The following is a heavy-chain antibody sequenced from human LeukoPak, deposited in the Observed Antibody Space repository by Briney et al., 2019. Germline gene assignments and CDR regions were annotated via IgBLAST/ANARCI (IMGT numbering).Heavy chain of an antibody. J-gene: IGHJ5*01. CDR2: IKGDGSHT. CDR3: VRDWDHFDFDS. V-gene: IGHV3-74*01. CDR1: GFTFSNYW. Sequence: QPGGSLRLSCAASGFTFSNYWMHWVRQAPGKGLVWVSRIKGDGSHTIYADSVKGRFTISGDNAKNTLYLQMKSLRAEDTAVYYCVRDWDHFDFDSWGLGTLVTVSS. D-gene: IGHD3-9*01.